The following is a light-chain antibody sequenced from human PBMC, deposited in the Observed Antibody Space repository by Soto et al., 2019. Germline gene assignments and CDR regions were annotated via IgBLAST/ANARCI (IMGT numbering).Light chain of an antibody. CDR3: QQYTGPPTT. CDR1: QTVSSNY. V-gene: IGKV3-20*01. J-gene: IGKJ5*01. CDR2: GAS. Sequence: TQSPATLSASPGERATLSCRASQTVSSNYLAWCQQRPGQAPRLLIYGASTRAAGIPDRFSGSGSGTDFTLTITRLEPEDSAVYFCQQYTGPPTTFGQGTR.